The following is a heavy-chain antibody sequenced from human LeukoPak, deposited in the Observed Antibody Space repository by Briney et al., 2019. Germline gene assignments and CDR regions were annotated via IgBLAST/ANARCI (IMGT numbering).Heavy chain of an antibody. CDR2: ISNGNT. Sequence: GGSLRLSCAASGFPFSNHAMSWVRQPPGKGLEWVAAISNGNTYYADSVRGRFTISRDDSRNMVYLQMNSLRDEDTALYYCVREAGYCSSVCLKSNWFDPWGQGTLITVSS. CDR1: GFPFSNHA. D-gene: IGHD2-8*02. J-gene: IGHJ5*02. V-gene: IGHV3-23*01. CDR3: VREAGYCSSVCLKSNWFDP.